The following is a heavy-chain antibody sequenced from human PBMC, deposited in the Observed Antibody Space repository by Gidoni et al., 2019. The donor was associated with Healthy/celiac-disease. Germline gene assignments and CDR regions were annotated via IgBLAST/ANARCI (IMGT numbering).Heavy chain of an antibody. CDR2: INHSGST. V-gene: IGHV4-34*01. Sequence: QVQLQQWGAGLLKPSETLSLTCAAYGGSFSGYYWSWIRQPPGKGLEWIGEINHSGSTNYNPSLKSRVTISVDTSKNQFSLKLSSVTAADTTVYYCARSTRLVGTTHLNYDYWGQGTLVTVSS. CDR3: ARSTRLVGTTHLNYDY. CDR1: GGSFSGYY. J-gene: IGHJ4*02. D-gene: IGHD1-7*01.